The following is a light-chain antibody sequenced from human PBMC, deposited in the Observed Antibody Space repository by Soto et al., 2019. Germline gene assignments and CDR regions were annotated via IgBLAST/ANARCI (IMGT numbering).Light chain of an antibody. Sequence: EILMTQSPATLSLSPWERATLYCKASQRISSNLACYQQKPAQPPRLLIYGASTRATGIPARFSGSGSGTEFTLTISGLQSEDFALYYCQQYNIWPPYTFGQGTKLEIK. V-gene: IGKV3-15*01. CDR1: QRISSN. CDR3: QQYNIWPPYT. CDR2: GAS. J-gene: IGKJ2*01.